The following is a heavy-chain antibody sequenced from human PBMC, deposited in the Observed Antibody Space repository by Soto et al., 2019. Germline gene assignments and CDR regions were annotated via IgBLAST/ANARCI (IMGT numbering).Heavy chain of an antibody. J-gene: IGHJ6*02. D-gene: IGHD2-21*02. Sequence: ASVKVSCKASGYTFTSYGISWVRQAPGQGLEWMGWISAYNGNTNYAQKLQGRVTMTTDTSTSTAYMELRSLRSDDTAVYYCARDTDLAYCGGDCYLGRLLDVWGQGTTVTVSS. V-gene: IGHV1-18*01. CDR1: GYTFTSYG. CDR3: ARDTDLAYCGGDCYLGRLLDV. CDR2: ISAYNGNT.